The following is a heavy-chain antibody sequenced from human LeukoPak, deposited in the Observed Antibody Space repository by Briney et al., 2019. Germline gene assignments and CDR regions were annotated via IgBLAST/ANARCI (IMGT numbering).Heavy chain of an antibody. CDR2: IYHTGST. CDR1: GGSISSNTYY. J-gene: IGHJ3*02. D-gene: IGHD3-3*01. V-gene: IGHV4-39*01. CDR3: ARIPIYDFWSGYYTADAFDI. Sequence: SETLSLTCTVSGGSISSNTYYWAWIRQPPGKGLEWIGSIYHTGSTYYNPSLKSRVTISVDPSKNRFSLQLRSVTAADTAVYYCARIPIYDFWSGYYTADAFDIWGQGTMVTVSS.